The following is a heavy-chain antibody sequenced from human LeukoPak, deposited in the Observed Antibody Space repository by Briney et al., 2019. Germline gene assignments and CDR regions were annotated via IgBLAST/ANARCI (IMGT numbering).Heavy chain of an antibody. D-gene: IGHD3-16*01. CDR2: ISSSGSTI. Sequence: GGSLRLSCAASGFTFSSYEMNWVHQAPGKGLEWVSYISSSGSTIYYADSVKGRFTISRDNAKNSLFLQMNSLRVEDTAVYYCASQSYARFDPWGQGTLVTVFS. CDR3: ASQSYARFDP. V-gene: IGHV3-48*03. J-gene: IGHJ5*02. CDR1: GFTFSSYE.